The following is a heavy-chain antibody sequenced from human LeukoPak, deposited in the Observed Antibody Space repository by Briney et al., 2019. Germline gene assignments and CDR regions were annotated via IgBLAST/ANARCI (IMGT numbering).Heavy chain of an antibody. J-gene: IGHJ4*02. CDR3: ARDDGYDLYYFDY. Sequence: GASVKVSCKASGYPFSTYGIIWVRQAPGHGLEWMGWISAYNGDTKYAQKVQGRVTMTTDTSTSTAYMELRSLRSDDTAVYYCARDDGYDLYYFDYWGQGTLVTVSS. D-gene: IGHD5-12*01. V-gene: IGHV1-18*04. CDR2: ISAYNGDT. CDR1: GYPFSTYG.